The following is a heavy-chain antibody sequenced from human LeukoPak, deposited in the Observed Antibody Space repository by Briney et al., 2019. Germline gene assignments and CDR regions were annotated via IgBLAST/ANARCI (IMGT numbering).Heavy chain of an antibody. Sequence: TGGSLRLSCAASGFTFSDYYMSWIRQAPGKGLEWVSYIGSSGTTVYYADSVKGRFTISRDNTNSSLYLEMSSLRADDSAVYYCARADSTDGFDLWGQGTMVTVSS. V-gene: IGHV3-11*04. CDR3: ARADSTDGFDL. D-gene: IGHD3/OR15-3a*01. CDR2: IGSSGTTV. J-gene: IGHJ3*01. CDR1: GFTFSDYY.